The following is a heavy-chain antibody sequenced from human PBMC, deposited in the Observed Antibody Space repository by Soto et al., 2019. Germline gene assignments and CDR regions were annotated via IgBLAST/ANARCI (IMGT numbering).Heavy chain of an antibody. Sequence: PGGCLRLSCAASGFTFSSDGMHWVRQAPGKGLAWVAVIWYDGSNKYYADSVKGRFTISRDNSKNTLYLQMNSLRAEDTAVYYCARWSKRPQWLAKSLATFFDYWGQGTLVTVSS. CDR2: IWYDGSNK. J-gene: IGHJ4*02. V-gene: IGHV3-33*01. D-gene: IGHD6-19*01. CDR1: GFTFSSDG. CDR3: ARWSKRPQWLAKSLATFFDY.